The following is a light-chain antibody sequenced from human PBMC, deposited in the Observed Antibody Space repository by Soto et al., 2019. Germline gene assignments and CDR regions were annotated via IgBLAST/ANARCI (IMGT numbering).Light chain of an antibody. CDR3: SSYTSSLTWV. J-gene: IGLJ3*02. CDR1: SSDFGNYNY. Sequence: QSALTQHASVSGSPGQSITISCTGTSSDFGNYNYVSWYQHHPGKAPKVIIYEVSNRPSGVSNRFSGSKSGNTASLTVSGLQAEDEADYYCSSYTSSLTWVFGGGTKLTVL. V-gene: IGLV2-14*01. CDR2: EVS.